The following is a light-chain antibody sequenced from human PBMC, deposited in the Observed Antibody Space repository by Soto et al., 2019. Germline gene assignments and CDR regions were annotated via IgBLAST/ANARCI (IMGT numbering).Light chain of an antibody. Sequence: EILMTQSPATLSVSPGERATISCRASQSVSSNLAWYQQKPGQAPRLLIYGASSRATDIPDRFSGSWSGTDFTLTINRLEPEDSAVYYCQQYGSLITFGQGTRLEIK. CDR1: QSVSSN. V-gene: IGKV3-20*01. CDR3: QQYGSLIT. CDR2: GAS. J-gene: IGKJ5*01.